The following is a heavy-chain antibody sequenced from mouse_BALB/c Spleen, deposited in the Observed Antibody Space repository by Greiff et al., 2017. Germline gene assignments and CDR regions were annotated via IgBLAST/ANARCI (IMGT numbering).Heavy chain of an antibody. J-gene: IGHJ2*01. CDR2: IDPANGNT. CDR3: ARGSFTTVVAHFDY. Sequence: EVQLQESGAELVKPGASVKLSCTASGFNIKDTYMHWVKQRPEQGLEWIGRIDPANGNTKYDPKFQGKATITADTSSNTAYLQLSSLTSEDTAVYYCARGSFTTVVAHFDYWGQGTTLTVSS. V-gene: IGHV14-3*02. CDR1: GFNIKDTY. D-gene: IGHD1-1*01.